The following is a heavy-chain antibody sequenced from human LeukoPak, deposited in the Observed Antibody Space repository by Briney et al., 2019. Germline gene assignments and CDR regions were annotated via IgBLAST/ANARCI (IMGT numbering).Heavy chain of an antibody. J-gene: IGHJ5*02. D-gene: IGHD4-17*01. CDR1: GGTFSSYA. V-gene: IGHV7-4-1*02. Sequence: ASVKVSCKASGGTFSSYAISWVRQAPGQGLEWMGWINTNTGDPTYAQAFTGRFVFSLDTSVSTAYLQISSLKADDTAVFYCARGRRGGDYSSDRFDHWGQGTLVTVSS. CDR2: INTNTGDP. CDR3: ARGRRGGDYSSDRFDH.